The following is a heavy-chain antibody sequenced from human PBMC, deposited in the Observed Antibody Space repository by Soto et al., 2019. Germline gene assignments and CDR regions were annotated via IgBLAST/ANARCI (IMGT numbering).Heavy chain of an antibody. J-gene: IGHJ4*02. CDR3: ARGLIYDSSGYYFDY. CDR1: GYTFTTYY. CDR2: INPSGGST. V-gene: IGHV1-46*01. D-gene: IGHD3-22*01. Sequence: QVQLVQSGAEVKKPGASVKVSCKASGYTFTTYYMHWVRQAPGQGLEWMGIINPSGGSTRYAQKFQGRVTMTRDTSTSTVYMELSSLKSEDTAVYYCARGLIYDSSGYYFDYWGQRTLVTVSS.